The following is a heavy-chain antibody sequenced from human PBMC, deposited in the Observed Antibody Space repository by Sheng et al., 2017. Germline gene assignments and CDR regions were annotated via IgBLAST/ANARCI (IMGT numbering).Heavy chain of an antibody. V-gene: IGHV3-74*01. J-gene: IGHJ6*02. CDR3: ASTVPGSSTKGNYGMDV. CDR1: GFTFSNYW. D-gene: IGHD2-2*01. CDR2: INSDGSST. Sequence: EVQLVESGGGLVQPGGSLRLSCGASGFTFSNYWMHWVRQPPGKGLVWVSRINSDGSSTSYADSVKGRFTISRDNAKNTLYLQMNSLRAEDTAVYYCASTVPGSSTKGNYGMDVWGQGPRSPSP.